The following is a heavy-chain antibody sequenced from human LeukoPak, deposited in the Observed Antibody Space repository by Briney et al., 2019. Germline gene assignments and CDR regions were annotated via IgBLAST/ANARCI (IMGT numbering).Heavy chain of an antibody. CDR1: GGSISSSSYY. CDR3: ASTETYYYDSSGYYWGGY. V-gene: IGHV4-39*07. J-gene: IGHJ4*02. D-gene: IGHD3-22*01. CDR2: IYHSGST. Sequence: SETLSLTCTVSGGSISSSSYYWGWIRQPPGKGLEWIGSIYHSGSTYYNPSLKSRVTISVDRSKNQFSLKLSSVTAADTAVYYCASTETYYYDSSGYYWGGYWGQGTLVTVSS.